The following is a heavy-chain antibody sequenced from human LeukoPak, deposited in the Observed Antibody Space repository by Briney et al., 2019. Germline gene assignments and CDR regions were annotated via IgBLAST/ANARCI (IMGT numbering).Heavy chain of an antibody. J-gene: IGHJ3*02. V-gene: IGHV3-33*01. Sequence: PGMSLRLSCAASGFTFCSYGMHWVRQAPGKGLEWVAVIWYDGSNKYYVDSVKGRFTISRDNSKNTLYLQMNSLRVEDTAVYYCARGPSGTSDAFDIWGRGTLVTVSS. CDR3: ARGPSGTSDAFDI. CDR2: IWYDGSNK. D-gene: IGHD3/OR15-3a*01. CDR1: GFTFCSYG.